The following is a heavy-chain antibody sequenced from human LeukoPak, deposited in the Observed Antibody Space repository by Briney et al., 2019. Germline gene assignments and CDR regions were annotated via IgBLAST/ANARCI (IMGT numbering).Heavy chain of an antibody. Sequence: PGGSLRLSCAASGFTFSSYTMNWVRQPPGKGLEWVSNIGTSSTTIYYADSVKGRFTISRDNAKNSLYLQMNSLRAEDTAVYYCAKDLWDYYDSSGSYFDYWGQGTLVTVSS. D-gene: IGHD3-22*01. CDR2: IGTSSTTI. CDR3: AKDLWDYYDSSGSYFDY. V-gene: IGHV3-48*01. J-gene: IGHJ4*02. CDR1: GFTFSSYT.